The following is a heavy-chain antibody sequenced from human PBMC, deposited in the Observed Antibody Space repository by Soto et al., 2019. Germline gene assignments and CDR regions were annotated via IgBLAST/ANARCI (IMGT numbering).Heavy chain of an antibody. D-gene: IGHD3-3*01. J-gene: IGHJ4*02. Sequence: QVQLVESGGGVVQPGRSLRLSCAASGFTFSSYAMHWVRQAPGKGQEWVAVISSDGSNEYYADSVKGRFTISRDNSKNTLYVQMNSLRAEDTAAYYCAREGPRRWSGDSFDYLGQGTLVTVSS. CDR1: GFTFSSYA. CDR2: ISSDGSNE. CDR3: AREGPRRWSGDSFDY. V-gene: IGHV3-30-3*01.